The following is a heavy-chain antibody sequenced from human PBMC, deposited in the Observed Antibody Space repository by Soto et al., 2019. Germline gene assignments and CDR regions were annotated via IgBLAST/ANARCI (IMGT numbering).Heavy chain of an antibody. J-gene: IGHJ4*02. CDR2: IDPSGGST. D-gene: IGHD5-12*01. Sequence: QVQLVQSGAEVKKPGASVKVSCKASGYTFTRHYMHWVRQAPGQGLEWMGMIDPSGGSTDYAQKFQGRVTMTRDTSTSTVSMELSSRRSEDTALYYCARGEYSGYENDNFHYWGQGTLVTVSS. V-gene: IGHV1-46*03. CDR1: GYTFTRHY. CDR3: ARGEYSGYENDNFHY.